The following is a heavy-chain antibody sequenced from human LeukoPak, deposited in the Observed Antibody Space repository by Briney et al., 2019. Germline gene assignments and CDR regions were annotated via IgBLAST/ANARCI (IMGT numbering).Heavy chain of an antibody. CDR1: GGSFSGYY. D-gene: IGHD3-22*01. CDR3: ARYFDDSSGYYYYYYYMDV. Sequence: SETLSLTCAVYGGSFSGYYWSWIRQPPGKGLEWIGEINHSGSSNYNPSLKSRVTISVETSKNQFSLKLSSVTAPDTAVYYCARYFDDSSGYYYYYYYMDVWGKGTTVTVSS. CDR2: INHSGSS. V-gene: IGHV4-34*01. J-gene: IGHJ6*03.